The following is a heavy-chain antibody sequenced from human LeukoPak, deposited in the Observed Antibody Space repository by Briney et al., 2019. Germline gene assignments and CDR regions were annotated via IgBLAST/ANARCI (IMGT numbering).Heavy chain of an antibody. Sequence: GGSLRLSCAASGFTFTDYSMNWVRKAPGKGLEWISYIGIDSGNTKYADSVKGRFTISADKAKSSLYLQMHSLRVEDTAVYYCARDHNYAFDNWGQGTLVTVSS. D-gene: IGHD1-1*01. V-gene: IGHV3-48*01. CDR2: IGIDSGNT. CDR3: ARDHNYAFDN. J-gene: IGHJ4*02. CDR1: GFTFTDYS.